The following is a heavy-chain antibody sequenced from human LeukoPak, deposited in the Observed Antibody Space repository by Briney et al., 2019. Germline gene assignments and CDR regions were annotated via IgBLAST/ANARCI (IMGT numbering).Heavy chain of an antibody. J-gene: IGHJ6*02. CDR1: GGSISSGDYY. Sequence: SETLSLTCTVSGGSISSGDYYWSWIRQPPGKGLEWIGYIYYSGSTYYNPSLKSRVTISVDTSKNQFSLKLSSVTAADTAVYYCARSYYYYYGMDVWGQGTTATVSS. CDR3: ARSYYYYYGMDV. V-gene: IGHV4-30-4*01. CDR2: IYYSGST.